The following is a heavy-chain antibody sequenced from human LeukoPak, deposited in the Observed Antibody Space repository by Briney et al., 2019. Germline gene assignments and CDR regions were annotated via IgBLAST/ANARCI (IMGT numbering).Heavy chain of an antibody. D-gene: IGHD3-10*01. CDR3: ARDVGDYGMDV. CDR1: GGSISTYY. J-gene: IGHJ6*02. V-gene: IGHV4-59*12. CDR2: IYYSGST. Sequence: SETLSLTCTVSGGSISTYYWSWIRQPPGKGLEWIGYIYYSGSTNYNPSLKSRVTISVDKSKNQFSLKLSSVTAADTAVYYCARDVGDYGMDVWGQGTTVTVSS.